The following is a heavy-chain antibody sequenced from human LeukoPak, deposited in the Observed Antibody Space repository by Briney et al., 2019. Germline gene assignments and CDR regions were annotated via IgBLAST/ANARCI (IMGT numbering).Heavy chain of an antibody. CDR2: IYYGGTT. Sequence: SETLSLTCTVSGGSMSSYYWSWIRQSPRTGLEWIGYIYYGGTTNYNPSLKSRVTISVDTSKSQFSLKLSSVTAADTAIYYCARRSLRNTSWDSWGQEPWAPSPQ. V-gene: IGHV4-59*08. J-gene: IGHJ5*01. D-gene: IGHD2-2*01. CDR1: GGSMSSYY. CDR3: ARRSLRNTSWDS.